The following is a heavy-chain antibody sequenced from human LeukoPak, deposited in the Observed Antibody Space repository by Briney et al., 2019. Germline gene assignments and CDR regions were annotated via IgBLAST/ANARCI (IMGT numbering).Heavy chain of an antibody. V-gene: IGHV3-30*02. J-gene: IGHJ3*02. CDR3: AKEVVSGFDSGYAFDI. Sequence: PGGSLRLSCAASGFTFSSYGMDWVRQAPGKGLEWVAIIRYDGSNKYYADSVKGRFTISRDNSKNTLYLQMNSLRDEDTAVYYCAKEVVSGFDSGYAFDIWGQATLVTVSS. D-gene: IGHD3-22*01. CDR1: GFTFSSYG. CDR2: IRYDGSNK.